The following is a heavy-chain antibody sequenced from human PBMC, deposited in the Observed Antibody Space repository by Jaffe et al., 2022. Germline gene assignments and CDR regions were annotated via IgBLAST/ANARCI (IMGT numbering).Heavy chain of an antibody. J-gene: IGHJ4*02. CDR1: GYSISSGYY. D-gene: IGHD3-9*01. V-gene: IGHV4-38-2*01. CDR2: IYHSGST. Sequence: QVQLQESGPGLVKPSETLSLTCAVSGYSISSGYYWGWIRQPPGKGLEWIGSIYHSGSTYYNPSLKSRVTISVDTSKNQFSLKLSSVTAADTAVYYCARQFSAVWGVLTGYSRGYYFDYWGQGTLVTVSS. CDR3: ARQFSAVWGVLTGYSRGYYFDY.